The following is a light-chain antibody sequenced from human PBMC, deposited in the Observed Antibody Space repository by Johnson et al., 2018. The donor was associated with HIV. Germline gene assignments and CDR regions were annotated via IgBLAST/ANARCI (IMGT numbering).Light chain of an antibody. Sequence: QSVLTQPPSVSAAPGQKVTISCSGSSSNIGNNYVSWYQQLPGTAPKLLIYKDNKRPSGIPDRFSGSKSGTSATLGITGLQTGDEADYYCGTWDSSLSAGEVFGTGTKVTVL. CDR1: SSNIGNNY. J-gene: IGLJ1*01. CDR3: GTWDSSLSAGEV. V-gene: IGLV1-51*02. CDR2: KDN.